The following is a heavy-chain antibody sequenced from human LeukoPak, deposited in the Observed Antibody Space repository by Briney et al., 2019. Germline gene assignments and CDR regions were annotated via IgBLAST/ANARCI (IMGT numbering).Heavy chain of an antibody. J-gene: IGHJ6*02. CDR3: ASRVAPGYYYGMDV. CDR1: GFPFSDFS. D-gene: IGHD2-2*01. V-gene: IGHV3-23*01. Sequence: PGGSLRLSCATSGFPFSDFSMTWVRQAPGKGLEWISTTNSGGSSTDYAESVKGRFTISRDNSKNSLYLEMNSLRAEDTAVYYCASRVAPGYYYGMDVWSQGTTVTVFS. CDR2: TNSGGSST.